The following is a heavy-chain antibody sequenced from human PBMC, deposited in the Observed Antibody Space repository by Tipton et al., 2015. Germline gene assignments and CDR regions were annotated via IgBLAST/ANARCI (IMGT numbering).Heavy chain of an antibody. CDR3: AKWIFGVVTHGMDV. J-gene: IGHJ6*02. D-gene: IGHD3-3*01. CDR1: GFTFSSYG. Sequence: QLVQSGGGLVQPGGSLRLSCAASGFTFSSYGMNWVRQAPGKGLEWISYISSSSGAIYYADSVKGRFTISRDNSRNTLYLQMNSLRAEDTAVYYCAKWIFGVVTHGMDVWGQGTTVTVSS. V-gene: IGHV3-48*01. CDR2: ISSSSGAI.